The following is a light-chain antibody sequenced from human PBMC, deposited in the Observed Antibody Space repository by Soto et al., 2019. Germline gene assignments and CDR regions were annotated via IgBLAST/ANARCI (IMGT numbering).Light chain of an antibody. CDR3: QKYNNWPRT. J-gene: IGKJ1*01. V-gene: IGKV3-15*01. CDR2: GAS. CDR1: QSVSSN. Sequence: ELVMTQSPATLFVSPGERATLSCRASQSVSSNLAWYQQKPGQAPRLLIYGASTRATGIPARFSGSGSGTEFTLTISSLQSEDFAVYYCQKYNNWPRTFGQGTKVDIK.